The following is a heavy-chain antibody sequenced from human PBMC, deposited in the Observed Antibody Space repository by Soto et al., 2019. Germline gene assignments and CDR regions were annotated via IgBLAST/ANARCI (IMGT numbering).Heavy chain of an antibody. CDR2: MYFSGFYSGST. J-gene: IGHJ4*02. V-gene: IGHV4-39*01. D-gene: IGHD3-9*01. CDR3: ARGFDILTFGFCLDY. CDR1: GGSISSGDYY. Sequence: SETLSLTCTVSGGSISSGDYYWSWIRQPPGKGLEWIANMYFSGFYSGSTSYNPSLKSRVTISVDTSKNQFSLQVSSVTAADTAVYYCARGFDILTFGFCLDYWGQGTLVTV.